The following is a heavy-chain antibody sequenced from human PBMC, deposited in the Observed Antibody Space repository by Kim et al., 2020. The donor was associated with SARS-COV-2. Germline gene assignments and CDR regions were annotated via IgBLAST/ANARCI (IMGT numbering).Heavy chain of an antibody. V-gene: IGHV4-39*01. Sequence: PSLKSRVTISVDTSKNQFSLKLSSVTAADTAVYYCARIDYCSSTSCSPDVWGQGTTVTVSS. CDR3: ARIDYCSSTSCSPDV. J-gene: IGHJ6*02. D-gene: IGHD2-2*01.